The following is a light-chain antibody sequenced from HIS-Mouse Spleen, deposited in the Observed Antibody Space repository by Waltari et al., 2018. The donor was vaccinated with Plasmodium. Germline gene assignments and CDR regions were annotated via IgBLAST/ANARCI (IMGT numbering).Light chain of an antibody. J-gene: IGKJ4*01. CDR3: QQYYSYPLT. CDR1: QGISSY. V-gene: IGKV1-8*01. Sequence: AIRTTPSPSSLSASTADTVTITCRASQGISSYLAWYQQKPGKAPKLLTYAASTMQSGVPSRFSGSGSGTDFTLTISCLQSEDFATYYCQQYYSYPLTFGGGTKVEIK. CDR2: AAS.